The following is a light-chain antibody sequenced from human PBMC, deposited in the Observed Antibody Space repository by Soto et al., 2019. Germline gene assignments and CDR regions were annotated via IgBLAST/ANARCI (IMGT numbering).Light chain of an antibody. Sequence: EIVLTQSPGTLSLSPGERATLSCRASQSVSSSYLAWYQQKPGQAPRLLIYGASSRATGIPDRFSGSGSGTDFTLTISRLEPEDFAVYYCQQYGSSPPLLTFGGGTKVEIK. CDR3: QQYGSSPPLLT. V-gene: IGKV3-20*01. CDR2: GAS. J-gene: IGKJ4*01. CDR1: QSVSSSY.